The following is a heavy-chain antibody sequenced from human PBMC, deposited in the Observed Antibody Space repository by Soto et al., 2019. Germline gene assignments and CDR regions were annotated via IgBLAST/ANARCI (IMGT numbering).Heavy chain of an antibody. CDR3: AKDPRMTTVTFFDY. V-gene: IGHV3-23*01. CDR2: ISGSGGST. CDR1: GFTFSSYA. J-gene: IGHJ4*02. Sequence: SLRLSCAASGFTFSSYAMSWVRQAPGKGLEWVSAISGSGGSTYYADSVKGRFTISRDNSRNTLYLQMNSLRAEDTAVYYCAKDPRMTTVTFFDYWGQGTLVTVSS. D-gene: IGHD4-17*01.